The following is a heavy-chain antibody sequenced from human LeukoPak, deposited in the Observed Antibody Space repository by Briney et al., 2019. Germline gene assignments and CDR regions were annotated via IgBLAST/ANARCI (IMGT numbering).Heavy chain of an antibody. CDR2: INPNSGGT. Sequence: ASVKVSCKASGYTFTGYYMHWVRQAPGQGLEGMGWINPNSGGTNYAQKFQGRFTMTRDTSISTAYMELSRLRSDDTAVYYCARLGHYCSSTSCYQDYWGQGTLVTVSS. D-gene: IGHD2-2*01. V-gene: IGHV1-2*02. J-gene: IGHJ4*02. CDR1: GYTFTGYY. CDR3: ARLGHYCSSTSCYQDY.